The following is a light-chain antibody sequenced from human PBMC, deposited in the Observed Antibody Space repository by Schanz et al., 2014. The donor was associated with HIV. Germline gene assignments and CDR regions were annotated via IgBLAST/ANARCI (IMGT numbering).Light chain of an antibody. CDR1: QTINTY. Sequence: EIVLTQSPATLSLSPGERATLSCRASQTINTYLAWYQQKPGLAPRLLIYDASNRATGVPARFSGSGSGTDFTLTISSLEPEDFAVYYCQQRSNWPPLTFGGGTKVEIK. J-gene: IGKJ4*01. CDR2: DAS. V-gene: IGKV3-11*01. CDR3: QQRSNWPPLT.